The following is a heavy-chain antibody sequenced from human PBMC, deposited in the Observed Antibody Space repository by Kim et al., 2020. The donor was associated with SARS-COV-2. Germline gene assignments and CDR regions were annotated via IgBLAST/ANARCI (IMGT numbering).Heavy chain of an antibody. D-gene: IGHD3-10*01. J-gene: IGHJ6*02. CDR3: AKDSSYYYGSGSHSGV. V-gene: IGHV3-23*01. CDR2: ISGSGGST. CDR1: GFTFSSYA. Sequence: LSLSCAASGFTFSSYAMSWVRQAPGKGLEWVSAISGSGGSTYDADSVKGRFTISRDNSKNTLYLQMNSLRAEDTAVYYCAKDSSYYYGSGSHSGVWGQGTTVTVSS.